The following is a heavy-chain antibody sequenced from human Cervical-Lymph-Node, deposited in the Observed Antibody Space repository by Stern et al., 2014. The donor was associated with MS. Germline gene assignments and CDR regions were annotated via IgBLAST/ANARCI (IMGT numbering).Heavy chain of an antibody. J-gene: IGHJ6*02. CDR1: GSSISPYY. CDR2: IYYSAST. V-gene: IGHV4-59*01. D-gene: IGHD1/OR15-1a*01. Sequence: QVQLQESGPGRVKPSETLSLTCTVSGSSISPYYCSWVRQPPGKDLEWIGYIYYSASTKDNLSLTRQVAISIDPSKSQFALKLSSVAAADTAVYYCARVRPNKTWMETPYGMDVWGRGTTVTVSS. CDR3: ARVRPNKTWMETPYGMDV.